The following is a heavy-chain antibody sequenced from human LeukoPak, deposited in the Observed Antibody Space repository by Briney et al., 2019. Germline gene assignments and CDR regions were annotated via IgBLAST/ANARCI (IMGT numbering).Heavy chain of an antibody. CDR2: MNPNSGNT. J-gene: IGHJ4*02. D-gene: IGHD5-18*01. V-gene: IGHV1-8*02. CDR3: ARGRGFSTAMGS. Sequence: ASVKVSCKASGYTFTSYDINWVRQATGQGLEWMGWMNPNSGNTGYAQKFQGRVTMTRNTSISTAYMELSSLRSEDTAVYYCARGRGFSTAMGSWGQGTLVTVSS. CDR1: GYTFTSYD.